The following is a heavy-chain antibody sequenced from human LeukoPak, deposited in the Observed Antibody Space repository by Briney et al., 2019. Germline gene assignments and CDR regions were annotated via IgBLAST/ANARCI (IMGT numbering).Heavy chain of an antibody. D-gene: IGHD3-10*01. CDR3: ATPRYYGSGSQYYFDY. J-gene: IGHJ4*02. CDR1: GYTFTSYA. V-gene: IGHV1-3*01. CDR2: INAGNGNT. Sequence: ASVKVSCKASGYTFTSYAMHWVRQAPGQRLEWMGWINAGNGNTKYSQKFQGRVTITRDTSASTAYMELSSLRSEDTAVYYCATPRYYGSGSQYYFDYWGQGTQVTVSS.